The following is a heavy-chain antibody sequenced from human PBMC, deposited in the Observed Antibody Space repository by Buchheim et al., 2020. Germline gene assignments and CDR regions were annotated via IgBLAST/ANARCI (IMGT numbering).Heavy chain of an antibody. V-gene: IGHV3-48*01. CDR3: ARGDYYGMDV. J-gene: IGHJ6*02. Sequence: EVQLVESGGGLIQPGGSLRLSCAASGFTFNTYSINWVRQAPGKGLEWISYISNSGGNIFYADSVKGRFTVSRDNAKNSLYLQMNSLRAEDTAVYYCARGDYYGMDVWGQGTT. CDR1: GFTFNTYS. CDR2: ISNSGGNI.